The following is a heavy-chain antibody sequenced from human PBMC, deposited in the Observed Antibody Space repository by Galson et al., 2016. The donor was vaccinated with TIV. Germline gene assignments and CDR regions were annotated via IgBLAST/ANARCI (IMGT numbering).Heavy chain of an antibody. V-gene: IGHV1-8*01. D-gene: IGHD4-17*01. Sequence: SVKVSCKASGYSLSTYDINWVRQATGQGLEWMGWMNPNSGNTGYAQKFRGRVTMTRNTSVRTAYMELSSLRSEDTAVYYCARSGDYGDYWGQGTLVTVSS. CDR2: MNPNSGNT. J-gene: IGHJ4*02. CDR3: ARSGDYGDY. CDR1: GYSLSTYD.